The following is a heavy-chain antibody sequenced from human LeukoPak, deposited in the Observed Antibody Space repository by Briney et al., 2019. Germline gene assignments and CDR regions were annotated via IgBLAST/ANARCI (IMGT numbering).Heavy chain of an antibody. Sequence: KPSETLSLTCTVSGGSISSGDYYWSWIRQPPGKGLEWIGYIYYSGSTYYNPSLKSRVTISVDTSKNQFSLKLSSATAADTAVYYCARAGGRFWFDPWGQGTLVTVSS. CDR1: GGSISSGDYY. CDR3: ARAGGRFWFDP. D-gene: IGHD3-3*01. J-gene: IGHJ5*02. V-gene: IGHV4-30-4*01. CDR2: IYYSGST.